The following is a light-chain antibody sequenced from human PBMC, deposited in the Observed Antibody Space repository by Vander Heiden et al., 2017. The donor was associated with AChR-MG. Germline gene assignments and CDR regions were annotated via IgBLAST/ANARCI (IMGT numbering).Light chain of an antibody. Sequence: QSALTQPASVSGSPGQSIPTSCSGTSSDVGGYNSVSWYQQHPGKAPKLMIYDVSDRPSGVSDRFSGSKSGNTASLTISGLQAEDEAHYFCSSYTSTNTPMLFGGGTKLTVL. J-gene: IGLJ2*01. V-gene: IGLV2-14*03. CDR2: DVS. CDR1: SSDVGGYNS. CDR3: SSYTSTNTPML.